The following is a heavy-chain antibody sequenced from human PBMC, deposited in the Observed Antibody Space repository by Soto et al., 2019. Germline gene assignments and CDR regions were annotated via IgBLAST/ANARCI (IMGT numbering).Heavy chain of an antibody. CDR3: ARDPGRYYYMDV. Sequence: SETLSLTCTVSGGYIRSGGYYRSWIRQHPGKGLEWIGYIYYSGSTYYNPSLKSRVTISVDTSKNQFSLKLSSVTAADTAVYHCARDPGRYYYMDVWGKGTTVTVSS. CDR2: IYYSGST. V-gene: IGHV4-31*03. CDR1: GGYIRSGGYY. J-gene: IGHJ6*03.